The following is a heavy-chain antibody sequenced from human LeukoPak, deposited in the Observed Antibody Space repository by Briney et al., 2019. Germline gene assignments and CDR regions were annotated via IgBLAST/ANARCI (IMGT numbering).Heavy chain of an antibody. CDR1: GGSFSGYY. CDR2: SSPTGDIT. V-gene: IGHV4-34*01. D-gene: IGHD3-16*02. CDR3: ARVPDFVARPCDS. J-gene: IGHJ4*02. Sequence: SETLSLTCAVYGGSFSGYYWTLSRQTPGRGLEWIGESSPTGDITGYNPSLKGRATISVESSKNQFSLKLTSVTAADTGVYYCARVPDFVARPCDSWGPGTLVTVSS.